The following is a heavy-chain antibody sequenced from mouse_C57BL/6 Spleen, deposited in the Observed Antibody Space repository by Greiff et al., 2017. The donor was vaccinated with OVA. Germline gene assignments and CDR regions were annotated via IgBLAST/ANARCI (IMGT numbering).Heavy chain of an antibody. D-gene: IGHD2-4*01. V-gene: IGHV1-42*01. Sequence: EVKLMESGPELVKPGASVKISCKASGYSFTGYYMNWVKQSPEKSLEWIGEINPSTGGTTYNQKFKAKATLTVDKSSSTAYMQLKSLTSEDSAVYYCARGPYDYDGTAGYYAMDYWGQGTSVTVSS. CDR2: INPSTGGT. CDR1: GYSFTGYY. CDR3: ARGPYDYDGTAGYYAMDY. J-gene: IGHJ4*01.